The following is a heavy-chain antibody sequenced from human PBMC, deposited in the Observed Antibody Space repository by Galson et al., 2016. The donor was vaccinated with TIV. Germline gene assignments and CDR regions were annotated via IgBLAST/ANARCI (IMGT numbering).Heavy chain of an antibody. Sequence: SLRLSCAASGVTFSSNAMSWVRQAPGKGLEWVSALSAGGSTYYADSVKGRLTISRDNSKNTLYLQMISLRAEDTALYYCAKDHFPRYFDLWGRGTLVTVS. CDR2: LSAGGST. J-gene: IGHJ2*01. D-gene: IGHD3-3*02. CDR1: GVTFSSNA. V-gene: IGHV3-23*01. CDR3: AKDHFPRYFDL.